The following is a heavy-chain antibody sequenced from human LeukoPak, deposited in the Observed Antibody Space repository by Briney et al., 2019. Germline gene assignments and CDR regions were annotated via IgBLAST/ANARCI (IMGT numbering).Heavy chain of an antibody. D-gene: IGHD7-27*01. V-gene: IGHV4-4*07. CDR3: ARGYNWGSPTRNFCYLDV. CDR1: GGSISSYY. Sequence: PSETLSLTCTVSGGSISSYYWSWIRQPAGKGLEWIGRIYTSGSTNYNPSLKSRVTMSVDTSKNQFSLKLRSVTAADTAVYYCARGYNWGSPTRNFCYLDVWGKGTTVTVSS. CDR2: IYTSGST. J-gene: IGHJ6*03.